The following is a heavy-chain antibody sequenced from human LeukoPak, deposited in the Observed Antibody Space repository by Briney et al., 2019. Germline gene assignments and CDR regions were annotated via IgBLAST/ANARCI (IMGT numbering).Heavy chain of an antibody. CDR3: ARRCSGGSCYNY. D-gene: IGHD2-15*01. J-gene: IGHJ4*02. Sequence: SETLSLTCAVYGGSFSGYYWSWIRQPPGKGLEWIGEINHSGSTNYNPSLKSRGTISVDTSKNQFSLKLSSVTAADTAVYYCARRCSGGSCYNYWGQGTRVTVSS. V-gene: IGHV4-34*01. CDR2: INHSGST. CDR1: GGSFSGYY.